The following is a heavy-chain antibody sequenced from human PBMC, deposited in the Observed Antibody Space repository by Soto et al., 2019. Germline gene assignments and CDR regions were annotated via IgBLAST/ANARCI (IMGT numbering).Heavy chain of an antibody. Sequence: QITLKESGPTLVRPTQTLTLTCTFSGFSLSTTGVGVGWIRQPPGKALEWLALIYWDDDKRYIPSLKSRLTITKDTSKHEVILTMTNMDPVDTARYYCAQRLPHYGLGRERGNGFDPWGQGTLVTVSS. CDR2: IYWDDDK. D-gene: IGHD3-10*01. V-gene: IGHV2-5*02. J-gene: IGHJ5*02. CDR1: GFSLSTTGVG. CDR3: AQRLPHYGLGRERGNGFDP.